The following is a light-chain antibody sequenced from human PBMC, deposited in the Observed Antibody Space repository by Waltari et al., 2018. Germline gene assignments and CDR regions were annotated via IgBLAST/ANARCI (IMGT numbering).Light chain of an antibody. V-gene: IGKV1-39*01. CDR2: GAS. Sequence: DNQMTQAPPSLSAYLGDKVPITCRASQTINTHLNWYQQKEGKAPQLLIFGASSLRSGVPSRFSGTGSGTEFTLTISGLQPEDFATYYCQQAYNVPPITFGQGTRLDLK. J-gene: IGKJ5*01. CDR3: QQAYNVPPIT. CDR1: QTINTH.